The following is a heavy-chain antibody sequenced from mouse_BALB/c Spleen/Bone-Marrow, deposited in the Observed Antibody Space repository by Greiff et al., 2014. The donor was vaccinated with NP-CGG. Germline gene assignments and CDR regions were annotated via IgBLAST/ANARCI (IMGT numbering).Heavy chain of an antibody. V-gene: IGHV2-9*02. CDR3: ARITTATGAMDY. Sequence: VQLVESGPGLVAPSQSLSISCTVSGFSLTSYGVHWVRQPPGKGLEWLGVIWADGSTNYNSALMSRLSISKDNSKSQDFLKMNSLQTDDTAMYYCARITTATGAMDYWGQGTSVTVSS. CDR1: GFSLTSYG. J-gene: IGHJ4*01. CDR2: IWADGST. D-gene: IGHD1-2*01.